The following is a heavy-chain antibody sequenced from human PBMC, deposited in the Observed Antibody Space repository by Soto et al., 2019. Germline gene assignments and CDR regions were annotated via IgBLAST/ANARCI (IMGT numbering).Heavy chain of an antibody. J-gene: IGHJ4*02. CDR1: GFSLSTSGVG. CDR2: THWDDDK. CDR3: DHRQGTVYFDY. Sequence: QITLKESGPTLVKPTQTLTLTCTFSGFSLSTSGVGVGWIRQPPGKALEWVALTHWDDDKRYSPSLKSRLTITKDTSKHQVVLTMTNMDPVDTATYYCDHRQGTVYFDYWGQGTLVTVSS. D-gene: IGHD4-17*01. V-gene: IGHV2-5*02.